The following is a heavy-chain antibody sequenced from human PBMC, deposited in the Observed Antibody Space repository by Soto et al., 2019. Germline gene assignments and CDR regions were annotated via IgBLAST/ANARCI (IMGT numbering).Heavy chain of an antibody. CDR1: GGSISSGGYS. CDR2: IYHSGST. V-gene: IGHV4-30-2*01. CDR3: ARVGHGSGSYGDWFDP. D-gene: IGHD3-10*01. J-gene: IGHJ5*02. Sequence: SETLSLTCAVSGGSISSGGYSWSWIRQPPGKGLEWIGYIYHSGSTYYNPSLKSRVTISVDRSKNQFSLKLSSVTAADTAVYYCARVGHGSGSYGDWFDPWGQGTLVTVSS.